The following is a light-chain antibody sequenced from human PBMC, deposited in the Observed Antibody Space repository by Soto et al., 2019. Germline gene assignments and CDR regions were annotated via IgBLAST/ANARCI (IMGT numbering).Light chain of an antibody. J-gene: IGLJ2*01. CDR1: SSDVGDYNY. Sequence: QSALTQPPSASGSVGQSVTISCTGTSSDVGDYNYVSWYQQYPGKAPQLMIYEVSKRPAGVPDRFSGSKSGNTASLTVSGLQADDEADYYCISYSGSRHVVFGGGTKVTVL. CDR2: EVS. V-gene: IGLV2-8*01. CDR3: ISYSGSRHVV.